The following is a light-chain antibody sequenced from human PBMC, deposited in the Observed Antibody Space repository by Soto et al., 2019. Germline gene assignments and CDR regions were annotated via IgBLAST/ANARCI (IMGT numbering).Light chain of an antibody. V-gene: IGLV2-14*03. CDR1: SSDVGGYTY. Sequence: QSALTQPASVSGSPGQSITISCTGASSDVGGYTYVSWYQHHPGKAPKLMIYDVSNRPSGVSNRFSGSKSGNTASLTISGLQAEDEADYYCISHTSGSTLYVFGPGTKVTVL. CDR3: ISHTSGSTLYV. CDR2: DVS. J-gene: IGLJ1*01.